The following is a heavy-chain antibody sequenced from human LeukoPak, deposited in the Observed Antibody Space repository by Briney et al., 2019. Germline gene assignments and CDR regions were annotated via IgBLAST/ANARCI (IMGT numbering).Heavy chain of an antibody. CDR1: GGSFSGYY. CDR2: IYTSGST. Sequence: PSETLSLTCAVYGGSFSGYYWSWIRQPPGKGLEWIGRIYTSGSTNYNPSLKSRVTISVDTSKNQFSLKLSSVTAADTAVYYCASLGTSLVGATSYYFDYWGQGTLVTVSS. CDR3: ASLGTSLVGATSYYFDY. J-gene: IGHJ4*02. V-gene: IGHV4-4*08. D-gene: IGHD1-26*01.